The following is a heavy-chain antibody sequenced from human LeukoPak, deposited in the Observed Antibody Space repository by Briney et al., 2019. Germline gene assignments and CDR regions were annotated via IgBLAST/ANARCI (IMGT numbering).Heavy chain of an antibody. J-gene: IGHJ6*02. CDR2: ISSGGDAT. CDR3: ARDGGAGIAVAINNGMDV. CDR1: GFTFSIHN. Sequence: GGSLRLSCAASGFTFSIHNMDWVRQAPGKGLEWISYISSGGDATHYADSVKGRFTISRDNAKNSLYMQMNSLTAEDTAVYYCARDGGAGIAVAINNGMDVWGQGTTVTVSS. D-gene: IGHD6-19*01. V-gene: IGHV3-48*03.